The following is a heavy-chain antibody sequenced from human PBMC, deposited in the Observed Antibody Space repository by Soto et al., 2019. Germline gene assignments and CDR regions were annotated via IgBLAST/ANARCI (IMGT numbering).Heavy chain of an antibody. CDR3: ARGGVGWNLYGYYYYGMDV. D-gene: IGHD1-1*01. CDR1: GGSISSGGYH. Sequence: PSETLSLTCTVSGGSISSGGYHWSWSRQHPGKGLEWIGYIYYSGSTYYNPSLKSRVTISVDTSKNQFSLKLSSVTAADTAVYYCARGGVGWNLYGYYYYGMDVWGQGTTVTVSS. J-gene: IGHJ6*02. CDR2: IYYSGST. V-gene: IGHV4-31*03.